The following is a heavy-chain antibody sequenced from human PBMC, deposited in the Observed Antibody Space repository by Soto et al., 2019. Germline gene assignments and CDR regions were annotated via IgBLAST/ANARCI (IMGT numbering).Heavy chain of an antibody. CDR2: MNPNSGNT. CDR3: AGYYYDVAEVRNDAFDI. V-gene: IGHV1-8*01. D-gene: IGHD3-22*01. Sequence: ASVKVSCKASGYTFTSYDINWVRQATGQGLEWMGWMNPNSGNTGYAQKFQGRVTMTRNTSISTACMELSSLRSEDTAVYYCAGYYYDVAEVRNDAFDIWGQGTMVTVSS. J-gene: IGHJ3*02. CDR1: GYTFTSYD.